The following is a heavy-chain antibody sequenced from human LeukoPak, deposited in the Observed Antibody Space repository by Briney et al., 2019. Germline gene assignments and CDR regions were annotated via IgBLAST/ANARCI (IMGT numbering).Heavy chain of an antibody. Sequence: SGGSLRLSCAASGFTFSNAWMSWVRQAPGKGLEWVGRIKSKTDGGTTDYAAPVKGRFTISRDDSKNTLYLQMNSLKTEDTAVYYCTTEPYGYYYDSSGYDYWGQGTLVTVSS. D-gene: IGHD3-22*01. J-gene: IGHJ4*02. CDR1: GFTFSNAW. CDR3: TTEPYGYYYDSSGYDY. V-gene: IGHV3-15*01. CDR2: IKSKTDGGTT.